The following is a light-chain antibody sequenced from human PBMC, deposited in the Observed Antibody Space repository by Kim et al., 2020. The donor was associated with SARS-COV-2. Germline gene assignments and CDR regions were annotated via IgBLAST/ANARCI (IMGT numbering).Light chain of an antibody. V-gene: IGLV3-1*01. CDR2: QDT. CDR1: KLGDKY. CDR3: QAWDSGTAVV. J-gene: IGLJ2*01. Sequence: ELTQSPSVSVSPGQTASITCSGDKLGDKYVFWYQQKPGQSPVLVIYQDTKRPSGIPERFSASNSGNTATLTISGTQATDEADYYCQAWDSGTAVVFGGGTQLTVL.